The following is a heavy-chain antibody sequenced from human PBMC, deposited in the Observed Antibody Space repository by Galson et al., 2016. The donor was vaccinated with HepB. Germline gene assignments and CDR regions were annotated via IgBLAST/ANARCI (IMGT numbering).Heavy chain of an antibody. CDR2: IKQDGSEK. V-gene: IGHV3-7*03. D-gene: IGHD6-6*01. Sequence: SLRLSCAASGFTFSSYWMSWVRQAPGKGLEWVANIKQDGSEKYYVDSVKGRFTISRDNAKNSLYLQMNSLRAEDTAVYYCARDLSSSSTRGWLDPWGQGTLVTVSS. J-gene: IGHJ5*02. CDR1: GFTFSSYW. CDR3: ARDLSSSSTRGWLDP.